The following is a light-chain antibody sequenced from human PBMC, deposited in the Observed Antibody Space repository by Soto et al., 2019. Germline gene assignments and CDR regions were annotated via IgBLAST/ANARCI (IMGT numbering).Light chain of an antibody. J-gene: IGKJ4*01. Sequence: EIVLTQSPATLSLSPGERATLSCRASQSISSSYLAWYQQKPGQAPRLLIYGASTRATGVPTRISGSGSGTEFTLTISSLQSEDFAVYYCQQYNSWPLTFGGGTKVDNK. CDR3: QQYNSWPLT. CDR2: GAS. CDR1: QSISSSY. V-gene: IGKV3D-15*01.